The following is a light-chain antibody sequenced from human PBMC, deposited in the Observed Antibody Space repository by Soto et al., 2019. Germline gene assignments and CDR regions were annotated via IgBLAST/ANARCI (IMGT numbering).Light chain of an antibody. Sequence: QSVLTQPASVSGSPGQSITISCTGTSSDVGAYNFVSWYQHHPGRAPKLIIYEVTIRPSGVSNRFSGSKFGNTASLTISGLQAEDEADYYCSSYTTSAPYVFGSGTKLTVL. CDR3: SSYTTSAPYV. V-gene: IGLV2-14*01. CDR2: EVT. J-gene: IGLJ1*01. CDR1: SSDVGAYNF.